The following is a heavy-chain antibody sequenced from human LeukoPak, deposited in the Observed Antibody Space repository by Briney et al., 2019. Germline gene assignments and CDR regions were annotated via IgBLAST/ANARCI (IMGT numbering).Heavy chain of an antibody. CDR3: ARDREYTDYLHNWFDP. V-gene: IGHV3-64*01. CDR2: ISRDGGST. Sequence: GGSLRLSCAASGFSISDYGMHWVRQAPGKGLEYVSVISRDGGSTYYANSVKGRFTISRDNSKNALYLQMGSLRAEDMAVYYCARDREYTDYLHNWFDPWGQGTLVTVSS. D-gene: IGHD4-11*01. J-gene: IGHJ5*02. CDR1: GFSISDYG.